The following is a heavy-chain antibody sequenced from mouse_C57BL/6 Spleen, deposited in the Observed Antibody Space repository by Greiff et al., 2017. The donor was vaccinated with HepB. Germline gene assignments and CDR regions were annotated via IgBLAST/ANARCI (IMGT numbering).Heavy chain of an antibody. V-gene: IGHV1-50*01. CDR2: IDPSDSYT. J-gene: IGHJ4*01. D-gene: IGHD1-1*01. CDR3: ARRAVVANYAMDY. CDR1: GYTFTSYW. Sequence: QPGAELVKPGASVKLSCKASGYTFTSYWMQWVKQRPGQGLEWIGEIDPSDSYTNYNQKFKGKATLTVDTSSSTAYMQLSSLTSEDSAVYYCARRAVVANYAMDYWGQGTSVTVSS.